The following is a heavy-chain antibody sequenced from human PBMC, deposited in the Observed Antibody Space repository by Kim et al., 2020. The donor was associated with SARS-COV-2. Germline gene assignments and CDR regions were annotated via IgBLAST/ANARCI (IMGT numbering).Heavy chain of an antibody. CDR1: GDSLSSDY. CDR2: IYTSGRT. Sequence: SKTLSLTCTVSGDSLSSDYWSWNRQPAGKGLEWIGRIYTSGRTNYNPSLQSRVTMPVDMSKNQFSLKLSSVTVADTAVYYCARALGHWGQGTLVTVSS. J-gene: IGHJ4*02. V-gene: IGHV4-4*07. D-gene: IGHD3-16*02. CDR3: ARALGH.